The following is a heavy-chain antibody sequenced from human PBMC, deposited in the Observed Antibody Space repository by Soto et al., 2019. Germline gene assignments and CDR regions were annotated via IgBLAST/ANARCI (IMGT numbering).Heavy chain of an antibody. CDR1: GFTFSSYA. D-gene: IGHD2-8*01. J-gene: IGHJ3*02. CDR3: ARDPEDIVLMVYAPIGYAFDI. CDR2: ISYDGSNK. Sequence: GGSLRLSCAASGFTFSSYAMHWVRQAPGKGLEWVAVISYDGSNKYYADSVKGRFTISRDNSKNTLYLQMNSLRAEDTAVYYCARDPEDIVLMVYAPIGYAFDIWGQGTMVTVSS. V-gene: IGHV3-30-3*01.